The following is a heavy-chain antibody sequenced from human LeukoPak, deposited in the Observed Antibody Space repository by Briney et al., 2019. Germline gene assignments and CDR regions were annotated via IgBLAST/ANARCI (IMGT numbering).Heavy chain of an antibody. CDR1: GFTFSSYA. Sequence: GGSLRLSCAASGFTFSSYAMSWVRQAPGKGLEWVSGISGSGRNTYYADSVKGRFTISRDNFQNTLYLQMNSLRAEDTAVYYCAKDQFVTTGGFDYWGQGTLVSASS. J-gene: IGHJ4*02. CDR3: AKDQFVTTGGFDY. D-gene: IGHD4-11*01. CDR2: ISGSGRNT. V-gene: IGHV3-23*01.